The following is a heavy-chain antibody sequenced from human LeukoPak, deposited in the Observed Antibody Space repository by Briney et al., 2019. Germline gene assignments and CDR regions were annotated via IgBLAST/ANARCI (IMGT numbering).Heavy chain of an antibody. Sequence: GGSLRLSCAASGFTFSSYSMNWVRQAPGKGLEWVSSISSSSSYIYYADSVKGRFTISRDNAKNSLYLQMNSLRAEDTAVYYCARGKGPGVRGPFDYWGQGTLVTVSS. J-gene: IGHJ4*02. D-gene: IGHD3-10*01. CDR2: ISSSSSYI. V-gene: IGHV3-21*01. CDR3: ARGKGPGVRGPFDY. CDR1: GFTFSSYS.